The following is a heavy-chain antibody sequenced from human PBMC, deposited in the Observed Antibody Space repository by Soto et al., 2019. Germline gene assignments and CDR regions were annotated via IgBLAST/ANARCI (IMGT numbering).Heavy chain of an antibody. CDR1: GGTFSSYA. CDR2: IIPIFGTA. CDR3: SRDCRWRWLKSCFYY. J-gene: IGHJ4*02. V-gene: IGHV1-69*01. D-gene: IGHD5-12*01. Sequence: QVQLGQSGAEVKKPGSSVKVACKASGGTFSSYAISWVRQAPGQGLEWMGGIIPIFGTANYTQKFQGSVRITAEESTSTAEMELRSLRSEDTAVYDCSRDCRWRWLKSCFYYWGQGTLVTVSS.